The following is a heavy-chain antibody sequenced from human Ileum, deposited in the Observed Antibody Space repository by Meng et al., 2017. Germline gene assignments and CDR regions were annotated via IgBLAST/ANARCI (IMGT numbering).Heavy chain of an antibody. J-gene: IGHJ5*02. V-gene: IGHV3-30*04. Sequence: GGSLRLSCAASGISFSGYALHWVRQTPGKGLEGVAVISHDGTKRYADAVKDRFSISRDDPKNTLFLQMNSLRSEDPGVYYCARVGLGYSLGNGFDPWGQGTRVTVSS. CDR1: GISFSGYA. CDR3: ARVGLGYSLGNGFDP. CDR2: ISHDGTKR. D-gene: IGHD5-18*01.